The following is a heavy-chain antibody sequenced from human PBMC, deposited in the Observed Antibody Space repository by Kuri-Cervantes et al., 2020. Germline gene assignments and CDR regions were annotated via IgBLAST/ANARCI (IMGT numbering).Heavy chain of an antibody. CDR2: IYYSGST. CDR3: ASLSYGDYTYYFDY. Sequence: SFSSYFMSWVRQPPGKGLEWIGSIYYSGSTYYNPSLKSRVTISVDTSKNQFSLKLSSVTAADTAVYYCASLSYGDYTYYFDYWGQGTLVTVSS. V-gene: IGHV4-39*01. CDR1: SFSSYF. D-gene: IGHD4-17*01. J-gene: IGHJ4*02.